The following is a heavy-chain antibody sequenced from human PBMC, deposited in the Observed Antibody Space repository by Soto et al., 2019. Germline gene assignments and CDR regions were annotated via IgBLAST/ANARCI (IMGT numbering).Heavy chain of an antibody. Sequence: GESLKISCAASGFTFSSYSMNWVRQAPGKGLEWVSSISSSSSYIYYADSVKGRFTISRDNAKNSLYLQMNSLRAEDTAVYYCARTGSSGWYDDYDAFDIWGQGTMVTVSS. V-gene: IGHV3-21*01. CDR1: GFTFSSYS. CDR3: ARTGSSGWYDDYDAFDI. J-gene: IGHJ3*02. D-gene: IGHD6-19*01. CDR2: ISSSSSYI.